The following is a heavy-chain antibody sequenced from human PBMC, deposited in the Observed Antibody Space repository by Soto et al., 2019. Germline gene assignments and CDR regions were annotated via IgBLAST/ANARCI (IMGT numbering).Heavy chain of an antibody. CDR1: DFSFRNYG. D-gene: IGHD1-26*01. V-gene: IGHV3-30*18. J-gene: IGHJ6*02. CDR2: ISYDGRNK. Sequence: PGGSLRLSCVASDFSFRNYGMHWVRQAPGKGLEWVADISYDGRNKYYAESVKGRFTISRDNSKNTLYLQMNSLRTEDTAVYYCAKDWRWEQQIYGMNVWRQGTTVTVSS. CDR3: AKDWRWEQQIYGMNV.